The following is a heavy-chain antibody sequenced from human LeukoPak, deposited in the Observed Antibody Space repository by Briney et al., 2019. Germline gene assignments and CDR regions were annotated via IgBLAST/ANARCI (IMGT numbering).Heavy chain of an antibody. J-gene: IGHJ4*02. CDR1: GFTFSSYE. D-gene: IGHD3-10*01. V-gene: IGHV3-48*03. CDR2: ISSSGSTI. Sequence: PGGSLRLSCAASGFTFSSYEMNWVRQAPGKGLEWVSYISSSGSTIYYADSVKGRFTISRDNAKNSLYLQMNSLRAEDTAVYYCATYPSGVRGVIDRDYWGQGTLVTVSS. CDR3: ATYPSGVRGVIDRDY.